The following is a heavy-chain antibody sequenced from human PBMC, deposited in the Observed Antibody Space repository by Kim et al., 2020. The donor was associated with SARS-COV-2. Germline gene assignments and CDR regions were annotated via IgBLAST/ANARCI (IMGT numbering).Heavy chain of an antibody. J-gene: IGHJ6*02. V-gene: IGHV4-59*13. CDR1: GGSISSYY. D-gene: IGHD6-19*01. Sequence: SETLSLTCTVSGGSISSYYWSWIRQPPGKGLEWIGYIYYSGSTNYNPSLKSRVTISVDTSKNQFSLKLSSVTAADTAVYYCARYKPSSGWDYYYGMDVWGQGTTVTVSS. CDR3: ARYKPSSGWDYYYGMDV. CDR2: IYYSGST.